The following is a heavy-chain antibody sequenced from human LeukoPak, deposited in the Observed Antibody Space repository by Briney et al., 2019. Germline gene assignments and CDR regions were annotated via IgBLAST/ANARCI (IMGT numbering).Heavy chain of an antibody. Sequence: TLSLTCTVSGGSISRGSYYWSWIRQPAGKGLEWIGRIYTSGSTNYNPSLKSRVTISVDTSKNQFSLKLNSVTAADTAVYYCARVADSSGYIYYYYYMDVWGKGTMVTVSS. J-gene: IGHJ6*03. CDR1: GGSISRGSYY. CDR3: ARVADSSGYIYYYYYMDV. CDR2: IYTSGST. V-gene: IGHV4-61*02. D-gene: IGHD3-22*01.